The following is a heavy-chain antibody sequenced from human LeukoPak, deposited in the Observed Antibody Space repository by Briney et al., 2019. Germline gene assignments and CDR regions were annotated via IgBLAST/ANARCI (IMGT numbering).Heavy chain of an antibody. Sequence: GGSLRLSCAASGFTFDDYAMHWVRQALGKGLEWASGISWNSDNIVYADSVRGRFTISRDNAKNSLYLRMNSLRAEDTALYYCARVRGNSYFDDWGQGTLVTVSS. J-gene: IGHJ4*02. V-gene: IGHV3-9*01. CDR1: GFTFDDYA. D-gene: IGHD1-7*01. CDR2: ISWNSDNI. CDR3: ARVRGNSYFDD.